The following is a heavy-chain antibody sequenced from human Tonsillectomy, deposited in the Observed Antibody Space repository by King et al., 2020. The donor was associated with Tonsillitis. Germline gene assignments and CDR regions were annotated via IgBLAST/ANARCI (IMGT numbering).Heavy chain of an antibody. CDR1: GFTFSSYA. J-gene: IGHJ1*01. D-gene: IGHD6-13*01. CDR3: AKDSSIWYEYFQH. Sequence: VQLVESGGGLVQPGGSLRLSWAASGFTFSSYAMSWVRQAPGKGLEWVSGISGSGGSTYYADSVKGRFTISRDNSKNTLYLQMNSLRAEDTAVYYCAKDSSIWYEYFQHWGQGTLVTVSS. V-gene: IGHV3-23*04. CDR2: ISGSGGST.